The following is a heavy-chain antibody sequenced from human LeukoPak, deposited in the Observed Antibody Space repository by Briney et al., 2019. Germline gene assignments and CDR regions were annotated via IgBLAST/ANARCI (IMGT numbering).Heavy chain of an antibody. V-gene: IGHV4-39*07. CDR1: GGSISSSSYY. CDR2: IYYSGST. J-gene: IGHJ6*03. Sequence: SETLSLTCTVSGGSISSSSYYRGWIRQPPGKGLEWIGSIYYSGSTYYNPSLKSRVTISVDTSKNQFSLKLSSVTAADTAVYYCARGALYYYYYYMDVWGKGTTVTVSS. CDR3: ARGALYYYYYYMDV. D-gene: IGHD1-26*01.